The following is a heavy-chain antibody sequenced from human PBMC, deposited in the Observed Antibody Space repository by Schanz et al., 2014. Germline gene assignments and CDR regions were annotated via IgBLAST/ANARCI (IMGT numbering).Heavy chain of an antibody. V-gene: IGHV1-18*01. CDR3: TRGGYSYALSAFDI. J-gene: IGHJ3*02. CDR1: GYTFTSHG. D-gene: IGHD5-18*01. CDR2: ITAYNGDT. Sequence: QVQLVQSGAEVKKPGASVKVSCKASGYTFTSHGISWVRQAPGQGLEWMGWITAYNGDTNYALKLQGRVTMTTDTSTGTAYMELRSLRSDDTALYYCTRGGYSYALSAFDIWGQVTMVTVSS.